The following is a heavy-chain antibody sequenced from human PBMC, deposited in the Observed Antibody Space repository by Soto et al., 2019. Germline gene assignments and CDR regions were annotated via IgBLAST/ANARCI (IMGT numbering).Heavy chain of an antibody. D-gene: IGHD3-9*01. J-gene: IGHJ4*02. CDR1: GFSLSTSGVG. Sequence: QITLKESGPTLVRPTQTLTLTCAFSGFSLSTSGVGVGWIRQPPGNALEWLAVIYWDDSKHYSPSLRSRLTTTKDTSKNQVVLTMTNMDPMDTGTYYCAHKGPEDWPLDYWGQGTLVTVSS. CDR2: IYWDDSK. CDR3: AHKGPEDWPLDY. V-gene: IGHV2-5*02.